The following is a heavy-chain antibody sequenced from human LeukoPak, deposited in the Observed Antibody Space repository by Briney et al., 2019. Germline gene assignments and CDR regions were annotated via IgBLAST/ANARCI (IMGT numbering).Heavy chain of an antibody. J-gene: IGHJ4*02. CDR1: GFTFSTYG. CDR2: IRYDGSNK. CDR3: APSTYSSWYSDY. D-gene: IGHD6-6*01. V-gene: IGHV3-30*02. Sequence: GGSLRLSCAASGFTFSTYGMHWVRQAPGKGLEWVAFIRYDGSNKYYTDSVKGRFTISRDNSKNTLYLQMNSLRAEDTAVYYCAPSTYSSWYSDYWGQGDLVTVSS.